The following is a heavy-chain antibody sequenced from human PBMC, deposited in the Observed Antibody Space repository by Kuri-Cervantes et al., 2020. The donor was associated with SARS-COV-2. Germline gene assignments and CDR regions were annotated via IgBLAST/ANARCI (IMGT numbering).Heavy chain of an antibody. Sequence: SVKVSCKASGGTFSSYAISWVRQAPGQGLEWMGRIIPIFGIANYAQKFQGRVTITADKSTSTAYMELSSLRSEDTAVYYCARDRVVPGDYYYYGMDVWGQGTTVTVPS. D-gene: IGHD2-15*01. CDR1: GGTFSSYA. CDR2: IIPIFGIA. V-gene: IGHV1-69*04. CDR3: ARDRVVPGDYYYYGMDV. J-gene: IGHJ6*02.